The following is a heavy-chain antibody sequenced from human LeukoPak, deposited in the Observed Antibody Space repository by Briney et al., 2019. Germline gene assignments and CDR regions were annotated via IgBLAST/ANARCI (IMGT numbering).Heavy chain of an antibody. Sequence: PGGSLRLSCAASGFTVSSNYMSWVRQAPGKGLEWVSYMSSSSSYTNYADSVKGRFTISRDNARRSLYLQMNSLRGEDTAVYYCARVSPSSGWYGPLGLDFWGQGTLVTVSS. CDR2: MSSSSSYT. CDR1: GFTVSSNY. CDR3: ARVSPSSGWYGPLGLDF. D-gene: IGHD6-19*01. V-gene: IGHV3-11*05. J-gene: IGHJ4*02.